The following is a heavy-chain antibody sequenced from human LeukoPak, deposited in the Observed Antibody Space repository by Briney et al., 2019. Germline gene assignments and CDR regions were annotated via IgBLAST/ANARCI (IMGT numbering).Heavy chain of an antibody. V-gene: IGHV3-7*01. CDR1: GFTFSSYW. J-gene: IGHJ4*02. Sequence: PGGSLRLSCAVSGFTFSSYWMTWVRQAPGKGLEWVANIKQDGSEKYYVDSVRGRFTISRDNAKNSLYLQMNSLRAEDTAVCYCARCYSSAWCPWGDYWGQGTLVTVSS. CDR2: IKQDGSEK. CDR3: ARCYSSAWCPWGDY. D-gene: IGHD6-19*01.